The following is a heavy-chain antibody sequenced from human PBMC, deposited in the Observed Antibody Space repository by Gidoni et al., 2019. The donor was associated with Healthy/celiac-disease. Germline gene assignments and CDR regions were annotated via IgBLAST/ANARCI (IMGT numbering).Heavy chain of an antibody. Sequence: EVQLVESGGGLVQPGRSLRLSCAASGLTFGVYGMDWVRHAPGKGLEWVSGISWNSGSIGYADSVKGRFTISRDNAKNSLYLQMNSLRAEDTALYYCAKDIIPFGVVIIVGGGFDPWGQGTLVTVSS. D-gene: IGHD3-3*01. CDR3: AKDIIPFGVVIIVGGGFDP. J-gene: IGHJ5*02. CDR1: GLTFGVYG. V-gene: IGHV3-9*01. CDR2: ISWNSGSI.